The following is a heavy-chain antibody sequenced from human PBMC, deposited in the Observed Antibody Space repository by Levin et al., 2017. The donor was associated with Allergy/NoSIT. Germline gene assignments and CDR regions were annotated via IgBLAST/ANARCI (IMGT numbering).Heavy chain of an antibody. D-gene: IGHD4-11*01. CDR3: ARRGYSNYVPFDY. CDR1: GYSFTSYW. V-gene: IGHV5-51*01. CDR2: IYPGDSDT. Sequence: KPGGSLRLSCKGSGYSFTSYWIGWVRQMPGKGLEWMGIIYPGDSDTRYSPSFQGQVTISADKSISTAYLQWSSLKASDTAMYYCARRGYSNYVPFDYWGQGTLVTVSS. J-gene: IGHJ4*02.